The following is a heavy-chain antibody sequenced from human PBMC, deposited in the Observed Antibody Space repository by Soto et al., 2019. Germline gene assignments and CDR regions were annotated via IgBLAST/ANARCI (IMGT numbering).Heavy chain of an antibody. CDR1: GGSISSYY. CDR3: ARLGSSSSGPPDY. CDR2: IYYSGST. Sequence: PSETLSLTCTVSGGSISSYYWSWIRQPPGKGLEWIGYIYYSGSTNYNPSLKSRVTISVDTSKNQFSLKLSSVTAADTAVYYCARLGSSSSGPPDYWGQGTLVTVSS. V-gene: IGHV4-59*08. D-gene: IGHD6-6*01. J-gene: IGHJ4*02.